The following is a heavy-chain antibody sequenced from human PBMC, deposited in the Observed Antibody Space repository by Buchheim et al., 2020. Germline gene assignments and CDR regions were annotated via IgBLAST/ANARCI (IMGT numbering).Heavy chain of an antibody. Sequence: EVQLLESGGGLVQPGGSLRLSCAASGFAFSSYAMSWARQAPGKGLAWVSAISDSGATTYYADSVKGRFTISRDNSKNTLYLQMNSLRAEDTAVYYCAKNKPVAGTRYYYGMDVWGQGTT. CDR3: AKNKPVAGTRYYYGMDV. CDR1: GFAFSSYA. CDR2: ISDSGATT. J-gene: IGHJ6*02. V-gene: IGHV3-23*01. D-gene: IGHD6-19*01.